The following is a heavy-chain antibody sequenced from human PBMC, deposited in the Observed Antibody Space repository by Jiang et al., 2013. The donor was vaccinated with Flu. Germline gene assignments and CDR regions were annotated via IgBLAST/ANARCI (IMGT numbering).Heavy chain of an antibody. CDR3: ARGSRTLEGAFDP. CDR2: ISSSSSYI. D-gene: IGHD1-1*01. V-gene: IGHV3-21*01. Sequence: WVRQAPGKGLEWVSSISSSSSYIYYADSVKGRXTISRDNAKNSLYLQMNSLRAEDTAVYYCARGSRTLEGAFDPWGQGTLVTVSS. J-gene: IGHJ5*02.